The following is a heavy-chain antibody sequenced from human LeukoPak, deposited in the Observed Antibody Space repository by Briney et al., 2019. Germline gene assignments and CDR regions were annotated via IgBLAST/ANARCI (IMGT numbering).Heavy chain of an antibody. CDR3: ASTAYYGSGSSYFDY. V-gene: IGHV4-59*01. Sequence: PSETLSLTCIVSGGSISSYYWSWIRQPPGKGLEWIGYIYYSGSTNYNPSLKSRVTISVDTSKNQFSLKLSSVTAADTAVYYCASTAYYGSGSSYFDYWGQGTLVTVSS. CDR1: GGSISSYY. CDR2: IYYSGST. J-gene: IGHJ4*02. D-gene: IGHD3-10*01.